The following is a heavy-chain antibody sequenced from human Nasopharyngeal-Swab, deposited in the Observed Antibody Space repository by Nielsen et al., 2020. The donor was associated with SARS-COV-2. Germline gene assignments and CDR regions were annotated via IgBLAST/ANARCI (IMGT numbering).Heavy chain of an antibody. D-gene: IGHD3-16*01. V-gene: IGHV3-30*18. CDR1: GFTFSSYG. CDR2: ISYDGSNK. CDR3: ANESPYVGGNY. Sequence: GGSLRLSCAASGFTFSSYGMHWVRQAPGKGLEWVAVISYDGSNKYYADSVKGRFTISRDNSKNTLYLQMNSLRAEDTAVYYCANESPYVGGNYWGQGTLVTVSS. J-gene: IGHJ4*02.